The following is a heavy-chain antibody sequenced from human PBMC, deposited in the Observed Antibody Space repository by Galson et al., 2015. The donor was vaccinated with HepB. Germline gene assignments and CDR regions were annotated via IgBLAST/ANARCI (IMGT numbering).Heavy chain of an antibody. CDR3: ARGASSYDFWSGFYYYGMDV. J-gene: IGHJ6*02. D-gene: IGHD3-3*01. CDR2: IFHSGST. Sequence: ATLSLTCAVSGGSISSYSSWSWVRQPPGKGLERIGEIFHSGSTNYNPSLKSRVTISVDKSINEFSLNLSSATAADTAVYYCARGASSYDFWSGFYYYGMDVWGQGTTVTVSS. CDR1: GGSISSYSS. V-gene: IGHV4-4*02.